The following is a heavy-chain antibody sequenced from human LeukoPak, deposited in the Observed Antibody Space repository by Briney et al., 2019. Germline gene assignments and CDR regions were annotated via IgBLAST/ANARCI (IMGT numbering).Heavy chain of an antibody. V-gene: IGHV3-48*03. D-gene: IGHD3-10*02. CDR1: GFTFSSYE. J-gene: IGHJ6*04. Sequence: TGGSLRLSCAASGFTFSSYEMNWVRQAPGKGLEWVSYISSSGSTIYYADSVKGRFTTSRDNAENSLYLQMNSLRAEDTAVYYCAELGITMIGGVWGKGTTVTISS. CDR2: ISSSGSTI. CDR3: AELGITMIGGV.